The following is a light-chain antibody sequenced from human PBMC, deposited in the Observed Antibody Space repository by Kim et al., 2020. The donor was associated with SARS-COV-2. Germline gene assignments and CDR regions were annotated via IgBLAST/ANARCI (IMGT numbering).Light chain of an antibody. CDR2: DAS. CDR1: QSVSSN. J-gene: IGKJ2*01. V-gene: IGKV3-15*01. Sequence: EIVMTQSPATLSVSPGERATVSCRASQSVSSNLAWYQQKQGQAPRLLIYDASTRVTGIPARFSGSGSGTEFTLTISSLQSEDFAVYYCQQDDKSPPYTFGQGTKLEI. CDR3: QQDDKSPPYT.